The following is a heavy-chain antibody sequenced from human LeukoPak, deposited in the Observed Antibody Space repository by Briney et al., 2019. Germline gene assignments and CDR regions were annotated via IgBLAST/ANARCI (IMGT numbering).Heavy chain of an antibody. CDR2: IHYSGST. J-gene: IGHJ4*02. Sequence: SQTLSLTCTVSGGSISSGGYYWSWIRQHPGKGLEWIGYIHYSGSTNYNPSLKSRVTISLGTSRTQFSLKLTSVTAADTAVYYCASSEWNYARWGQGTLVSVSS. V-gene: IGHV4-31*03. CDR3: ASSEWNYAR. CDR1: GGSISSGGYY. D-gene: IGHD1-7*01.